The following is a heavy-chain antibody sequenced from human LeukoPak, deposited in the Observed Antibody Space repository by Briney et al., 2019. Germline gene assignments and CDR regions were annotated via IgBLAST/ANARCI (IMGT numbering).Heavy chain of an antibody. CDR1: GYTFTGYY. D-gene: IGHD3-10*01. V-gene: IGHV1-2*02. CDR2: INPNSGGT. J-gene: IGHJ4*02. Sequence: GASVKVSCKASGYTFTGYYMHWVRQAPGQGLEWMGWINPNSGGTNYAQKFQGRVTMTRDTSISTAYMELSRLRSDDTAVYYCARTYGSGSYVEDRLVDYWGQGTLVTVSS. CDR3: ARTYGSGSYVEDRLVDY.